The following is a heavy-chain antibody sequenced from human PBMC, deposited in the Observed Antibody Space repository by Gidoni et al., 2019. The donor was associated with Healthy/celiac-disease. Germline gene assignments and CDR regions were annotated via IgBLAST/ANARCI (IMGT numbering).Heavy chain of an antibody. V-gene: IGHV3-21*01. Sequence: EVQLVESGGGLVKPGGSLRLSCAASGFTFSSYSMNWVRQAPGKGLEWVSSISSSSSYIYYADSVKGRFTISRDNAKNSLYLQMNSLRAEDTAVYYCARDFIWPRPSYFDYWGQGTLVTVSS. CDR1: GFTFSSYS. CDR2: ISSSSSYI. CDR3: ARDFIWPRPSYFDY. J-gene: IGHJ4*02. D-gene: IGHD2-21*01.